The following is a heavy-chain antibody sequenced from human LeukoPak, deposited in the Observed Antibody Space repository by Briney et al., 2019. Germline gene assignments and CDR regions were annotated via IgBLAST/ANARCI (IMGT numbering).Heavy chain of an antibody. CDR2: ISGTGGFTTST. D-gene: IGHD4-23*01. CDR1: GLTFSKYA. J-gene: IGHJ5*02. CDR3: VKDRRYAGNSALGWFDP. V-gene: IGHV3-23*01. Sequence: GGSLRLSCAASGLTFSKYAMTWVRQAPGKGLEWVSTISGTGGFTTSTYYADSVKGRFPISRDNSANKLYLQMDGLRADDTAVYYRVKDRRYAGNSALGWFDPWGQGTLVTVSS.